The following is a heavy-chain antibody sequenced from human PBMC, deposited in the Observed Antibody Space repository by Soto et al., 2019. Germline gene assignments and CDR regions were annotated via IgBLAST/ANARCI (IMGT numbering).Heavy chain of an antibody. Sequence: QLQLQESGPGLVKPSETLSLTCNVSGVTISDTSYYWGWIRQAPGKGLEWIGTIYFSGTTFYNPSLKSRLSISVDTAQIQFSLRPTSVTAADTAVYYCARHGSYWGQGTLVTVSS. J-gene: IGHJ4*02. V-gene: IGHV4-39*01. CDR3: ARHGSY. CDR1: GVTISDTSYY. CDR2: IYFSGTT.